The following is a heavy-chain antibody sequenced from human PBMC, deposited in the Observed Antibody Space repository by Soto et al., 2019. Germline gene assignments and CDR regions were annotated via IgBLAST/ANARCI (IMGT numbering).Heavy chain of an antibody. CDR3: STDALTGDPFDI. Sequence: GGSLRLSCAASGFTFRNAWMSWVRQAPGKGLEWVGRIKSKTDGGTTDYAAPVKGRFTISRDDSKNTLYLQMNSLKTEDTAVYYCSTDALTGDPFDIWCHGTMVNVSS. J-gene: IGHJ3*02. CDR2: IKSKTDGGTT. V-gene: IGHV3-15*01. CDR1: GFTFRNAW. D-gene: IGHD7-27*01.